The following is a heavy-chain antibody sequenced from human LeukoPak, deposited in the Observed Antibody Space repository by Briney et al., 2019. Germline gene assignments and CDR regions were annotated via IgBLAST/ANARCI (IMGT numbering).Heavy chain of an antibody. CDR2: ISQDGSGK. CDR3: ARQDGYYDSSGYYYVIGFDY. CDR1: GFTFSNYW. Sequence: GGSLRLSCGASGFTFSNYWMSWVRQAPGKGLEWVINISQDGSGKNYADSVEGRFTISRDNAKNSLYLQMNSLRAEDTAVYYCARQDGYYDSSGYYYVIGFDYWGQGTLVTVSS. D-gene: IGHD3-22*01. J-gene: IGHJ4*02. V-gene: IGHV3-7*03.